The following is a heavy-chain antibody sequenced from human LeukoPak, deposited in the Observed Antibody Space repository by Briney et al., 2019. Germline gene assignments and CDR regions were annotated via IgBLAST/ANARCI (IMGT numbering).Heavy chain of an antibody. CDR3: ARVGGYSYGADY. J-gene: IGHJ4*02. CDR2: ISSSSSYI. V-gene: IGHV3-21*01. D-gene: IGHD5-18*01. CDR1: GFTFNTYS. Sequence: GGSPRLSCAASGFTFNTYSINWVRQAPGKGLEWVSSISSSSSYIYYADSVKGRFTISRDNAKNSLSLQMNSLRAEDTAVYYCARVGGYSYGADYWGQGTLVTVSS.